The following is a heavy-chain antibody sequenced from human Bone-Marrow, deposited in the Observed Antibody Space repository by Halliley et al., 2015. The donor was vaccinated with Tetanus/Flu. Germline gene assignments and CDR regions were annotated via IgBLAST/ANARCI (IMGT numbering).Heavy chain of an antibody. CDR2: IWFDGSNE. CDR1: GFTFSDFA. Sequence: SGFTFSDFAMHWVRQAPGKGLEWVAVIWFDGSNENYADSVKGRFTISRDNSKNTLYLQMNSLRAEDTAVYYCARGYGDYHYWGQGTLVTVSS. V-gene: IGHV3-33*01. J-gene: IGHJ4*02. CDR3: ARGYGDYHY. D-gene: IGHD4-17*01.